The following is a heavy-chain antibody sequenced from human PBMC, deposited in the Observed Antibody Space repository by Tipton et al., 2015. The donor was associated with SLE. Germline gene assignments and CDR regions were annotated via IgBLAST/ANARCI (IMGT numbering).Heavy chain of an antibody. Sequence: VQLVQSGAEVKKPGESLKISCKGSGYSFTTYWIGWVRQMPGKGLEWVGIIFPDDSDTRFAPSFQGKVTISVDKSINTAFLQWNTLEASDTAMYYCAKVRSGSFREAFDDWGQGTMVTVSS. CDR3: AKVRSGSFREAFDD. V-gene: IGHV5-51*03. CDR1: GYSFTTYW. J-gene: IGHJ3*01. D-gene: IGHD3-10*01. CDR2: IFPDDSDT.